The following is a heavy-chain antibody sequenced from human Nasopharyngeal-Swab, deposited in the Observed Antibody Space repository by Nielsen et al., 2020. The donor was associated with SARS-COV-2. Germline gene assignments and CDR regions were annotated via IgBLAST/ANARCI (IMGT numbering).Heavy chain of an antibody. Sequence: GGSLRLSCKGSGSSFTSYWISWVRQMPGKGLEWMGRIDPSDSYTNYSPSFQGHVTISADKSISTAYLQWSSLKASDTAMYYCARHQYYYYYMDVWGKGTTVTVSS. CDR1: GSSFTSYW. CDR2: IDPSDSYT. V-gene: IGHV5-10-1*01. J-gene: IGHJ6*03. CDR3: ARHQYYYYYMDV.